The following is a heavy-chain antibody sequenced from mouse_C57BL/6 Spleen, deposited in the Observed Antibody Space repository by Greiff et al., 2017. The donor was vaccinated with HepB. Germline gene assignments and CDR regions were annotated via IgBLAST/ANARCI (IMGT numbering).Heavy chain of an antibody. D-gene: IGHD3-2*02. J-gene: IGHJ3*01. CDR3: ARPSSGYPAWFAY. V-gene: IGHV5-17*01. CDR2: ISSGSSTI. Sequence: EVQVVESGGGLVKPGGSLKLSCAASGFTFSDYGMHWVRQAPEKGLEWVAYISSGSSTIYYADTVKGRFTISRDNAKNTLFLQMTSLRSEDTAMYYCARPSSGYPAWFAYWGQGTLVTVSA. CDR1: GFTFSDYG.